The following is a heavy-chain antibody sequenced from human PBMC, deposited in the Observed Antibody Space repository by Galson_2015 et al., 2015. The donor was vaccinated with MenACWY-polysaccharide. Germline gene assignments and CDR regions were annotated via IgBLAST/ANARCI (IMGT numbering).Heavy chain of an antibody. V-gene: IGHV3-30*03. CDR2: ISYDGSNK. CDR1: GFTFSSYG. D-gene: IGHD2-2*02. CDR3: ARDGYCSSTSCYSRTPYSRRGFRLSRNWFDP. Sequence: SLRLSCAASGFTFSSYGLHWVRQAPGKGLKWVAFISYDGSNKYYADSVKGRFTISRDNSKNTLYLQMNSLRAEDTAVYYCARDGYCSSTSCYSRTPYSRRGFRLSRNWFDPWGQGTLVTVSS. J-gene: IGHJ5*02.